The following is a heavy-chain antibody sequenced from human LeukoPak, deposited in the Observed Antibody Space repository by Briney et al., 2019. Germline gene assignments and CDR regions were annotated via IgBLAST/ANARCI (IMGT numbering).Heavy chain of an antibody. V-gene: IGHV4-59*01. J-gene: IGHJ4*02. CDR3: ARSYGSGNYFDY. CDR1: GGSISTYY. CDR2: IYYSESA. D-gene: IGHD3-10*01. Sequence: PSETLSLTCTVSGGSISTYYWSWIRQPPGKGLEWIGYIYYSESANYNPSLKSRVTISVDTSKNQFSLKLSSVTAADTAVYYCARSYGSGNYFDYWGQGTLVTVSS.